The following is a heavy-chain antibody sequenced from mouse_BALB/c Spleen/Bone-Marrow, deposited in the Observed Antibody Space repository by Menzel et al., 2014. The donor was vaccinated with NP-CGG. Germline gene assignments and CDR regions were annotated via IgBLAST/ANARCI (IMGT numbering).Heavy chain of an antibody. CDR2: INPDSSTI. CDR1: GFDFSRYW. CDR3: ARRGNFSPYYAMDY. J-gene: IGHJ4*01. Sequence: EVMLVESGGGLVQPGGSLKLSCAASGFDFSRYWMSWVRQAPGKGLEWIGEINPDSSTINYTPSLKDKFIISRDNARNTLYLQMSKVRSEDTALYYCARRGNFSPYYAMDYWGQGTSVTVSS. V-gene: IGHV4-1*02. D-gene: IGHD2-1*01.